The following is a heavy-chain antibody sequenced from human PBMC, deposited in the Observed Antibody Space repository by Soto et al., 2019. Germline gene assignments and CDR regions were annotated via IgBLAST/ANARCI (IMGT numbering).Heavy chain of an antibody. CDR3: ARGTAGYSGSWYVS. V-gene: IGHV4-34*01. D-gene: IGHD6-13*01. Sequence: SETLSLTCAVYGGSFSGHYCSWIRQPPGKGLEWIGEIIPRGSTNYNPSLKRRVTISVDTTKNQFSLKLPSVTAADTAVYYCARGTAGYSGSWYVSWGQGTLVTAAS. J-gene: IGHJ5*01. CDR2: IIPRGST. CDR1: GGSFSGHY.